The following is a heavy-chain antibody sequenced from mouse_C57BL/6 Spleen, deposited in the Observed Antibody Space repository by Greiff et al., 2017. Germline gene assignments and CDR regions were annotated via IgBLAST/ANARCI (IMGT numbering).Heavy chain of an antibody. CDR1: GFTFSNYW. Sequence: EVKLVESGGGLVQPGGSMKLSCVASGFTFSNYWMNWVRQSPEKGLEWVAQIRLKSDNYATHYAESVKGRFTISRDDSKSSVYLQMNNLRAEDTGIYCCTKSSMVTTRAWFAYWGQGTLVTVSA. D-gene: IGHD2-2*01. CDR3: TKSSMVTTRAWFAY. V-gene: IGHV6-3*01. J-gene: IGHJ3*01. CDR2: IRLKSDNYAT.